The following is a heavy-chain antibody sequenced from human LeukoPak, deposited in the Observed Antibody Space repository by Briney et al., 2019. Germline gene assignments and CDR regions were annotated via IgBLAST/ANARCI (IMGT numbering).Heavy chain of an antibody. V-gene: IGHV1-18*01. Sequence: ASVKVSCKASGYTFTSYGISWVRQAPGQGLEWMGWISAYNGNTNYAQKLQGRVTMTTDTSTSTAYMELRSLRSDDTAVYYCAREPRLGGSHPNWFDPWGQGTLVTVSS. CDR2: ISAYNGNT. CDR1: GYTFTSYG. CDR3: AREPRLGGSHPNWFDP. J-gene: IGHJ5*02. D-gene: IGHD1-26*01.